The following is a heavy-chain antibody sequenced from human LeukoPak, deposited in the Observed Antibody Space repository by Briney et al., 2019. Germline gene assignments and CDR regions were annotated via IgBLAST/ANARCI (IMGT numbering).Heavy chain of an antibody. J-gene: IGHJ4*02. CDR2: IGGSGAST. Sequence: GGSLRLSCAASGFTFSNPWMSWVRQAPGKGLEWVSAIGGSGASTHYADSVKGRFAISRDNSKNTLYLQMNSLRAEDAAIYYCAVMSGYDPTDYWGQGTLVTVSS. D-gene: IGHD5-12*01. CDR3: AVMSGYDPTDY. V-gene: IGHV3-23*01. CDR1: GFTFSNPW.